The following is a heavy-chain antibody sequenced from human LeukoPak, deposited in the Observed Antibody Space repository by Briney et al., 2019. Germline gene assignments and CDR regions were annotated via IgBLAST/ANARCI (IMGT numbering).Heavy chain of an antibody. V-gene: IGHV1-2*02. J-gene: IGHJ4*02. D-gene: IGHD6-13*01. Sequence: GASVKVSCKASGYSFTGYYMHWVRQAPGQGLEWMGWINPNSGGTNYAQKFQGRVTMTRDTSISTAYMELSRLRSDDTAVYYCARDRRKAAGTPLDYWGQGTLVTVSS. CDR1: GYSFTGYY. CDR3: ARDRRKAAGTPLDY. CDR2: INPNSGGT.